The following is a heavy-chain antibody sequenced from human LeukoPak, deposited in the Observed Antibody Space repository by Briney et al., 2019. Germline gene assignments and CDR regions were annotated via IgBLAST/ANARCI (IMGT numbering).Heavy chain of an antibody. CDR1: GFTFSSYG. Sequence: GRSLRLSCAASGFTFSSYGMHWVRQAPGKGLECVAVIWYDGSNKYYADSVKGRFTISRDNSKNTLYLQMNSLRAEDTAVYYCARDGQWLTQGGVDYWGQGTLVTVSS. CDR2: IWYDGSNK. J-gene: IGHJ4*02. V-gene: IGHV3-33*01. D-gene: IGHD6-19*01. CDR3: ARDGQWLTQGGVDY.